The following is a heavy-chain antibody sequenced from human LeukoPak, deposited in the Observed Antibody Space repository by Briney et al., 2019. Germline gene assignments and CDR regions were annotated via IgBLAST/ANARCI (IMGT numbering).Heavy chain of an antibody. V-gene: IGHV3-21*01. J-gene: IGHJ3*02. CDR3: AKDPRPFDAFDI. Sequence: GGSLRLSCAASGFTFSSYSMNWVRQAPGKGLEWVSSISSSSSYIYYADSVKGRFTISRDNAKNSLYLQMNSLRAEDTAVYYCAKDPRPFDAFDIWGQGTMVTVSS. CDR1: GFTFSSYS. CDR2: ISSSSSYI.